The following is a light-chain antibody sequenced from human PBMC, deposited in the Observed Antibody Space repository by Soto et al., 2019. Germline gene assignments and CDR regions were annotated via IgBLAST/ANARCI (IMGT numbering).Light chain of an antibody. CDR1: SSNIGSNY. CDR3: AAWDDSLSGFYV. CDR2: RNN. J-gene: IGLJ1*01. Sequence: QSALTQPPSASGTPWQRVTISCSGSSSNIGSNYVYWYQQLPGTAPKLLIYRNNQRPSGVPDRFSGSKSGTSASLAISGLRSEDEADYYCAAWDDSLSGFYVFGTGTKVTVL. V-gene: IGLV1-47*01.